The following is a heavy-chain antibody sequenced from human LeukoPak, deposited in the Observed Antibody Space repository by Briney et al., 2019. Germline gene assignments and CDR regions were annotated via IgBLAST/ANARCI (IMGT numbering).Heavy chain of an antibody. D-gene: IGHD2-2*02. CDR2: IKSKTDGGTT. J-gene: IGHJ3*02. CDR3: TTVVPAALLRSI. Sequence: GGCLRLSCAASGFTFSNAWMSWVHQAPGKGLEWVGRIKSKTDGGTTDYAAPVKGRFTISRDDSKNTLYLQMNSLKTEDTAVYYCTTVVPAALLRSIWGQGTMATVSS. CDR1: GFTFSNAW. V-gene: IGHV3-15*01.